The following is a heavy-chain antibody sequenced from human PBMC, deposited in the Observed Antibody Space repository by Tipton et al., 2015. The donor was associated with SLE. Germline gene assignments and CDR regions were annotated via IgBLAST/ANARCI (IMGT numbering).Heavy chain of an antibody. CDR2: ISYDGSNK. V-gene: IGHV3-30*04. CDR1: GFTFSSYA. CDR3: AREMVGSCSSSLDY. D-gene: IGHD6-6*01. Sequence: SLRLSCAASGFTFSSYAMHWVRQAPGKGLEWVAVISYDGSNKYYADSVKGRFTISRDNSKNTLYLQMNSLRAEDTAVYYCAREMVGSCSSSLDYWGQLTLVTVSS. J-gene: IGHJ4*02.